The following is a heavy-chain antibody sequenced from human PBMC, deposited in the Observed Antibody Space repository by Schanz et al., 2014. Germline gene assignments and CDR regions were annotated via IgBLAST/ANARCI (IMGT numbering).Heavy chain of an antibody. CDR1: GGSIRSGTYY. D-gene: IGHD1-1*01. CDR2: VFPNGIT. Sequence: QVQLQESGPGLVKPSQTLSLTCTVSGGSIRSGTYYWSWIRQPAGKALEWVGRVFPNGITNYNPSLKSRVTLSLAASNTQFSLPLPSLTAADTAVYYCARDTTWRLDLWGRGTLVTVSS. V-gene: IGHV4-61*02. J-gene: IGHJ2*01. CDR3: ARDTTWRLDL.